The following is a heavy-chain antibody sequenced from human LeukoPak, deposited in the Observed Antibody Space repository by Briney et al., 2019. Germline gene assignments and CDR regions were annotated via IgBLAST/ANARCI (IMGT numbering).Heavy chain of an antibody. J-gene: IGHJ4*02. CDR1: GGSFSSYY. CDR2: IYYSGST. CDR3: ARGDMVRGVIIPYFDY. Sequence: PSETLSLTCAVYGGSFSSYYWSWIRQPPGKGLEWIGYIYYSGSTNYNPSLKSRVTISVDTSKNQFSLKLSSVTAADTAVYYCARGDMVRGVIIPYFDYWGQGTLVTVSS. V-gene: IGHV4-59*01. D-gene: IGHD3-10*01.